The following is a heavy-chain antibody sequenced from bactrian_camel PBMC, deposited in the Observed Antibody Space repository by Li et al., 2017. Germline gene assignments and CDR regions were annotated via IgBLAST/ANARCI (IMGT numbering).Heavy chain of an antibody. CDR3: AAVRYGGSWYPLCRARSADFGY. CDR1: GYNYTRNC. Sequence: HVQLVESGGGSVEAGGALTLSCTASGYNYTRNCMGWFRQAPGKDREWVAQIDSVGRTDYARSVKGRFTISRDNAKNTLYLQMNSLKPEDTAMYYCAAVRYGGSWYPLCRARSADFGYWGQGTQVT. V-gene: IGHV3S53*01. J-gene: IGHJ6*01. D-gene: IGHD6*01. CDR2: IDSVGRT.